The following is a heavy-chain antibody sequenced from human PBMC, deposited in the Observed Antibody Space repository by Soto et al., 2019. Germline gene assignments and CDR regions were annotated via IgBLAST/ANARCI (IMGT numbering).Heavy chain of an antibody. CDR2: IYHSGST. D-gene: IGHD6-6*01. J-gene: IGHJ6*02. CDR3: ARDRLLYGMDV. CDR1: GGSISSGGYS. Sequence: PSETLSLTCAVSGGSISSGGYSWSWIRQPPGKGLEWIGYIYHSGSTYYNPSLKSRVTISVDRSKNQFSLKLSSVTAADTAVYYCARDRLLYGMDVWGQGTTVT. V-gene: IGHV4-30-2*01.